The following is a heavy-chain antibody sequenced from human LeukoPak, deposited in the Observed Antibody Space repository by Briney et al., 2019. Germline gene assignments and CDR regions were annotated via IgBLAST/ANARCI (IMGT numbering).Heavy chain of an antibody. CDR1: GFTFSSYW. J-gene: IGHJ4*02. V-gene: IGHV3-74*01. CDR2: INTDGSST. Sequence: GGSLRLSCAASGFTFSSYWMHWVRQAPGEGLVWVSRINTDGSSTTYADSVKGRFTISRDNSKNTLYLQMNSLRAEDTAVYYCVGGRYYFDYWGQGTLVTVSS. CDR3: VGGRYYFDY. D-gene: IGHD2-15*01.